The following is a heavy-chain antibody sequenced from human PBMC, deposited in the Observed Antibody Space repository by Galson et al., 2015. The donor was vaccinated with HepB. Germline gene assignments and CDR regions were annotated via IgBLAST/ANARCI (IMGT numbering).Heavy chain of an antibody. CDR2: ISAYNGNT. V-gene: IGHV1-18*04. J-gene: IGHJ5*02. CDR1: GYTFTSYG. CDR3: ARDVDYYDSSGGFDP. D-gene: IGHD3-22*01. Sequence: SVKVSCKASGYTFTSYGVSWVRQAPGQGLEWMGWISAYNGNTHYAQNLQGRVTMTTDTSTSTAYMELRSLRSDDTAVYYCARDVDYYDSSGGFDPWGQGSLVTVSS.